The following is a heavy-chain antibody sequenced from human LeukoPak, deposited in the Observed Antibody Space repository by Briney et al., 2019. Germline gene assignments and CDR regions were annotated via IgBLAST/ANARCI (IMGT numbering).Heavy chain of an antibody. Sequence: HSGGSLRLSCAASGFTFSSYAMSWVRQAPGKGLEWVSAISGSGGSTYYADSVKGRFTISRDNSKNTLYLQMNSLRAEDTAVYYCVKGGAAADFDYWGQGTLVTVSS. D-gene: IGHD6-13*01. V-gene: IGHV3-23*01. CDR3: VKGGAAADFDY. J-gene: IGHJ4*02. CDR2: ISGSGGST. CDR1: GFTFSSYA.